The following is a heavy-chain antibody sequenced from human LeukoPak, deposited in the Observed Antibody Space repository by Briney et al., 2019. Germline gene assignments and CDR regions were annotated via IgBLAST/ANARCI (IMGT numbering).Heavy chain of an antibody. CDR1: GGSISSYY. Sequence: SETLSLTCTVSGGSISSYYWSWIRQPPGKGMEWIGYIYYSGSTNYNPSLKSRVTISVDTSKNQFSLKLSSVTAADTAVYYCARDYGDYNYYYKDVWGKGTTVTVSS. V-gene: IGHV4-59*01. J-gene: IGHJ6*03. CDR2: IYYSGST. CDR3: ARDYGDYNYYYKDV. D-gene: IGHD4-17*01.